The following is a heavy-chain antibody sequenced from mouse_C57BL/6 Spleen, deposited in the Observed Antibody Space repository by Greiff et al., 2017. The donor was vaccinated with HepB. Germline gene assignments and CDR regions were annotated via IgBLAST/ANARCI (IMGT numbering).Heavy chain of an antibody. CDR1: GYTFTSYG. D-gene: IGHD1-1*01. CDR2: IYPRSGNT. V-gene: IGHV1-81*01. J-gene: IGHJ3*01. CDR3: ARQGGISLPFAY. Sequence: QVQLQQSGAELARPGASVKLSCKASGYTFTSYGISWVKQRTGQGLEWIGEIYPRSGNTYYNEKFKGKATLTADKSSSTAYMELRSLTSEDSAVYFCARQGGISLPFAYWGQGTLVTVSA.